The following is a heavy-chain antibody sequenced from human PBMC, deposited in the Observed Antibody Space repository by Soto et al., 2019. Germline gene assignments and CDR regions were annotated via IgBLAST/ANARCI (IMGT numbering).Heavy chain of an antibody. Sequence: GGSLRLSCAASGFTFSSYSMNWVHQAPGKGLEWVSYISSSSSTMYYADSVKGRFTISRDNAKNSLFLHMNSLRDEDTAVYYCARDSTDADSGSYSGDYWGQGTMVTVYS. V-gene: IGHV3-48*02. CDR1: GFTFSSYS. D-gene: IGHD1-26*01. CDR3: ARDSTDADSGSYSGDY. CDR2: ISSSSSTM. J-gene: IGHJ4*02.